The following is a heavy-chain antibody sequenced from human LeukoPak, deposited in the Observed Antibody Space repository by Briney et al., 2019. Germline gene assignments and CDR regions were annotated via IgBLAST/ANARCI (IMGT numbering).Heavy chain of an antibody. CDR3: ARDDDYGDFLDY. CDR2: ISSSSTI. Sequence: GRSLRLSCAASGFTFSSYSMNWVRQAPGKGLEWISYISSSSTIYYADSVKGRFTISRDNAKNSLYLQMNSLRAEDTAVYYCARDDDYGDFLDYWGQGTLVTVSS. V-gene: IGHV3-48*01. J-gene: IGHJ4*02. CDR1: GFTFSSYS. D-gene: IGHD4-17*01.